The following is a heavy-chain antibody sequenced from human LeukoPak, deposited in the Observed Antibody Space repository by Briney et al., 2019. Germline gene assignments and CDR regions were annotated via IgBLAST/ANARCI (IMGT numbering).Heavy chain of an antibody. CDR1: GYTFTGYY. CDR2: IIPIFGTA. V-gene: IGHV1-69*05. J-gene: IGHJ4*02. Sequence: SVKVSCKASGYTFTGYYMHWVRQAPGQGLEWMGGIIPIFGTANYAQKFQGRVTITTDESTSTAYMELSSLRSEDTAVYYCARGAPYQLPDYWGQGTLVTVSS. D-gene: IGHD2-2*01. CDR3: ARGAPYQLPDY.